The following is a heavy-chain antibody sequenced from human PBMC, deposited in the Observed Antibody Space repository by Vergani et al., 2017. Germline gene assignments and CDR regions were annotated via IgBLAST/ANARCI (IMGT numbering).Heavy chain of an antibody. V-gene: IGHV1-69*01. Sequence: QVQLVQSGAEVKKPGSSVKVSCKASGGTFSSYAISWVRQAPGQGLEWMGGIIPIFGTANYAQQFQGRVTITADESTRTAYMELSSLRSEDTAVYYCASAAPPYYYDSSGYYPFDYWGQGTLVTVSS. CDR1: GGTFSSYA. CDR3: ASAAPPYYYDSSGYYPFDY. CDR2: IIPIFGTA. D-gene: IGHD3-22*01. J-gene: IGHJ4*02.